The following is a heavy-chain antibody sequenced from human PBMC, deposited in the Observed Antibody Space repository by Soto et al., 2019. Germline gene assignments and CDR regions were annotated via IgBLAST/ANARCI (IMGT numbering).Heavy chain of an antibody. V-gene: IGHV1-18*01. J-gene: IGHJ3*02. CDR2: ISAYNCNT. CDR1: GYTFTSYG. Sequence: GASVQVSCKASGYTFTSYGISWVRQAPGQGLDWMGWISAYNCNTNYAQKLQGRVTMTTDTSTSTAYMELRSLRSDDTAVYYCARQGSIVVVVAASSDAFDIWGQGTMVTVSS. CDR3: ARQGSIVVVVAASSDAFDI. D-gene: IGHD2-15*01.